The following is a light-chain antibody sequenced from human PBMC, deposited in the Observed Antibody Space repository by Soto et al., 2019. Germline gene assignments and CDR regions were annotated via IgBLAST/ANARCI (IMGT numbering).Light chain of an antibody. J-gene: IGKJ2*01. Sequence: DIVMTQSPLSLPVTPGEPASISCRSSQSLLHSNGYNYLDWYLQKPGQSPQLLIYLGSNRASGVPDRFSGSGSGTDFTLKISRVEAEDVGVYYCMHALQTPLMYTFGQGTKLEIK. CDR3: MHALQTPLMYT. CDR1: QSLLHSNGYNY. V-gene: IGKV2-28*01. CDR2: LGS.